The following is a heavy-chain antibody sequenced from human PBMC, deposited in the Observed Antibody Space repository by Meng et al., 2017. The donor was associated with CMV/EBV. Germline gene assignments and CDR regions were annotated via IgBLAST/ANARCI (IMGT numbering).Heavy chain of an antibody. CDR3: AGGYSLHPNWFDP. CDR1: GGSFSGYY. V-gene: IGHV4-34*01. D-gene: IGHD2-21*01. Sequence: GPLRLSCAVYGGSFSGYYWSWIRQPPGKGLEWIGEINHSGSTNYNPSLKSQVTISVDTSKNQFSLKLSSVTAAGTAVYYCAGGYSLHPNWFDPWGQGTLVTVSS. J-gene: IGHJ5*02. CDR2: INHSGST.